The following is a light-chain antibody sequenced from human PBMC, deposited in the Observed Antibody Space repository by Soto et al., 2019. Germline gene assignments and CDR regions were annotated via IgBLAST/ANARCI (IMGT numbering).Light chain of an antibody. CDR1: GSDIGAYSY. CDR2: DVS. V-gene: IGLV2-14*03. CDR3: TSYTSSSTLV. J-gene: IGLJ2*01. Sequence: QSALTQPASVSGSPGQSITFSCTGTGSDIGAYSYVSWYQQHPGEAPKLIIYDVSYRPSGVSTRFSGSRSGTTASLTISGLQAEDEADYFCTSYTSSSTLVFGGGTKLTVL.